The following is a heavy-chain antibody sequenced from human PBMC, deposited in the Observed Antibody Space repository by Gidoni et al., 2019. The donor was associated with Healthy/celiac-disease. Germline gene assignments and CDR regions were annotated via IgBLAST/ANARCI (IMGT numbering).Heavy chain of an antibody. D-gene: IGHD3-10*01. CDR2: INTNTGNP. CDR3: ARALWFGSGDDAFDI. J-gene: IGHJ3*02. Sequence: LQLVHSVSELKKPGASVQVSCKASGYTFTSYAMTWVRQAPGQGLEWMGWINTNTGNPTYAQGFTGRFVFSLDTSVSTAYLQICSLKAEDTAVYYCARALWFGSGDDAFDIWGQGTMVTVSS. V-gene: IGHV7-4-1*01. CDR1: GYTFTSYA.